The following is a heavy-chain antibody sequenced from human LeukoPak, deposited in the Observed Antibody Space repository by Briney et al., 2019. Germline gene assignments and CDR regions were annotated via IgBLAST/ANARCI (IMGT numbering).Heavy chain of an antibody. Sequence: PSETLSLTCTASGGSISSSSYYWGWIRQPPGKGLEWIGSIYYSGSTYFNPSLKNQFTISVDTSKNQFSLTLRSVTAADTAVYYCAREWNYVIDSWGQGTLVTVSS. J-gene: IGHJ5*01. CDR3: AREWNYVIDS. CDR2: IYYSGST. D-gene: IGHD1-7*01. CDR1: GGSISSSSYY. V-gene: IGHV4-39*02.